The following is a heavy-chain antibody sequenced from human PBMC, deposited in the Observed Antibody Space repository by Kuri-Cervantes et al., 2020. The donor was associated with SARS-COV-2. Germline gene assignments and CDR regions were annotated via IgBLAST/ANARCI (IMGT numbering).Heavy chain of an antibody. D-gene: IGHD2-2*01. V-gene: IGHV3-23*01. CDR1: GFTFSSYA. CDR2: IRGSGGST. CDR3: AKDEGDIVVVPAATGY. Sequence: GESLKISCAASGFTFSSYAMSWVRQAPGKGLEWASAIRGSGGSTYYADSVKGRFTISRDNSKNTLYLQMNSLRAKDMAVYYCAKDEGDIVVVPAATGYWGQGTLVTVSS. J-gene: IGHJ4*02.